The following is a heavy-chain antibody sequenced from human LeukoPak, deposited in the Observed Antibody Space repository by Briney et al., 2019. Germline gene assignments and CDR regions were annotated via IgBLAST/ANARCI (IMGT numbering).Heavy chain of an antibody. Sequence: ASVKVSCKASGGTFSSYAISWVRQAPGQGLGWMGGIIPIFGTANYAQKFQGRVTITADESTSTAYMELSSLRSEDTAVYYCARGGSGPGLSGSYYIRAHWFDPWGQGTLVTVSS. D-gene: IGHD3-10*01. V-gene: IGHV1-69*13. CDR1: GGTFSSYA. J-gene: IGHJ5*02. CDR2: IIPIFGTA. CDR3: ARGGSGPGLSGSYYIRAHWFDP.